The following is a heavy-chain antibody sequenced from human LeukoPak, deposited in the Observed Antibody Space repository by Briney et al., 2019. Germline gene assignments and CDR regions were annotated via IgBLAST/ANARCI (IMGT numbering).Heavy chain of an antibody. CDR3: ARSSGGGACDI. D-gene: IGHD3-10*01. CDR1: GGSISSDHW. J-gene: IGHJ3*02. CDR2: IYHSGST. Sequence: PSETLSLTCDVSGGSISSDHWWSWVRQSPGKGLEWIGEIYHSGSTNSKPSLKSRVTISLDKSKNQFSLKLSSVTAADTAVYYCARSSGGGACDIWGQGTMVTVSS. V-gene: IGHV4-4*02.